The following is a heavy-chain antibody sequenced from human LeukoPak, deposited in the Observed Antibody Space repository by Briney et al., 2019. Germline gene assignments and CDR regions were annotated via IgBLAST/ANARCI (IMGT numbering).Heavy chain of an antibody. V-gene: IGHV4-4*07. CDR2: IYSSGST. Sequence: SETLSLTCTVSGGSISGYFWAWIRRPAGKGLEWIGRIYSSGSTNYNLSLKSRVTMSVYTSKNQFSLRLSSVTAADTAVYYCAREARGGSTYFDNWGQGTLVTVSS. CDR1: GGSISGYF. J-gene: IGHJ4*02. D-gene: IGHD1-26*01. CDR3: AREARGGSTYFDN.